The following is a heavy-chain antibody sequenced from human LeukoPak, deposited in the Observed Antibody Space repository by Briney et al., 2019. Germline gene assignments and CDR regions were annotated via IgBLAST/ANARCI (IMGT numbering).Heavy chain of an antibody. D-gene: IGHD2-2*01. CDR2: LNHSGST. V-gene: IGHV4-34*01. J-gene: IGHJ1*01. CDR3: ARVSGIVVVPAARYFQH. Sequence: SETLSLTCAVYGGSFSGYYWSWIRQPPGKGLEWIGELNHSGSTNYNPSLKSRVTISVDTSKNQFSLKLSSVTAADTAVYYCARVSGIVVVPAARYFQHWGQGTLVTVSS. CDR1: GGSFSGYY.